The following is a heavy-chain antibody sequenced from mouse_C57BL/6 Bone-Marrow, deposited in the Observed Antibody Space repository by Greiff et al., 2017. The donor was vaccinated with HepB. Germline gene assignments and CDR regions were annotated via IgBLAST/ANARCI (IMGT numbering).Heavy chain of an antibody. CDR3: ARGRGGFAY. CDR2: IDPSDSYT. J-gene: IGHJ3*01. V-gene: IGHV1-59*01. CDR1: GYTFTSYW. Sequence: QVQLQQPGAELVRPGTSVKLSCKASGYTFTSYWMHWVKQRPGQGLEWIGVIDPSDSYTNYNQKFKGKATLTVDTSSSTAYMQLSSLTSEDAAVYYCARGRGGFAYWGQGTLVTVSA.